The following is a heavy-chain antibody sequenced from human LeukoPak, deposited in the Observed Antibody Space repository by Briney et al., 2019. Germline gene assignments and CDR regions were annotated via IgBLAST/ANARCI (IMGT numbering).Heavy chain of an antibody. CDR3: ARGRLGSFFDY. D-gene: IGHD6-19*01. CDR2: IYYSGST. V-gene: IGHV4-59*01. CDR1: GGSISSYY. Sequence: SGTLSLTCTVSGGSISSYYWSWIRQPPGKGLEWIGYIYYSGSTNYNPSLKSRVTISVDTSKNQFSLKLSSVTAADTAVYYCARGRLGSFFDYWGQGTLVTVSS. J-gene: IGHJ4*02.